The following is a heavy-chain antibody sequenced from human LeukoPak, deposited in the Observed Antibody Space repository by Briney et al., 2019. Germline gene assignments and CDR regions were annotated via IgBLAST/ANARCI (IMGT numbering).Heavy chain of an antibody. CDR1: GYTFTSYG. J-gene: IGHJ5*02. Sequence: ASVKVSCKASGYTFTSYGISWVRQAPGQGLEWMGGIIPIFGTANYAQKFQGRVTITADESTSTAYMELSSLRSEDTAVYYCARPTGMATVTWGQGTLVTVSS. D-gene: IGHD5-24*01. CDR2: IIPIFGTA. CDR3: ARPTGMATVT. V-gene: IGHV1-69*13.